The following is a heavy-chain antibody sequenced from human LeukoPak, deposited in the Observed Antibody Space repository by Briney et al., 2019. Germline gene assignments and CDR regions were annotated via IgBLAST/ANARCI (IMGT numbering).Heavy chain of an antibody. CDR1: GFTFSSYS. CDR3: ARVSSGWSSNWFDP. J-gene: IGHJ5*02. CDR2: ISSSSSYI. Sequence: GGSLRLSCAASGFTFSSYSMNWVRQAPGKGLEWVSSISSSSSYIYYADSAKGRFTISRDNAKNSLYLQMNSLRAEDTAVYYCARVSSGWSSNWFDPWGQGTLVTVSS. V-gene: IGHV3-21*01. D-gene: IGHD6-19*01.